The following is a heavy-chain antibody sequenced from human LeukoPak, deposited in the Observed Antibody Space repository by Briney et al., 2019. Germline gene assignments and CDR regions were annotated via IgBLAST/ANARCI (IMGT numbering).Heavy chain of an antibody. Sequence: SETLSLTCAVYGGSFSGYYWSWIRQPPGKGLEWIGEINHSGSTNYNPSLKSRVTISVDTSKNQFSLKLSSVTAADTAVYHCASVLRGYSYGYSVRAFDIWGQGTMVTVSS. J-gene: IGHJ3*02. CDR3: ASVLRGYSYGYSVRAFDI. CDR1: GGSFSGYY. D-gene: IGHD5-18*01. V-gene: IGHV4-34*01. CDR2: INHSGST.